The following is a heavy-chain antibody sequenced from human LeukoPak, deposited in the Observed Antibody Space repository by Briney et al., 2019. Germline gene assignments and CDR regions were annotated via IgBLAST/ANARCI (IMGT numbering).Heavy chain of an antibody. J-gene: IGHJ4*02. CDR3: ANNSPRISSGYYMGFDY. Sequence: PGGSLRLSCAASGFTFSSYGMHWVRQAPGKGLEWVAVISYDGSNKYYADSVKGRFTISRDNSKNTLYLQMNSLRAGDTAVYYCANNSPRISSGYYMGFDYWGQGTLVTVSS. D-gene: IGHD3-22*01. V-gene: IGHV3-30*18. CDR2: ISYDGSNK. CDR1: GFTFSSYG.